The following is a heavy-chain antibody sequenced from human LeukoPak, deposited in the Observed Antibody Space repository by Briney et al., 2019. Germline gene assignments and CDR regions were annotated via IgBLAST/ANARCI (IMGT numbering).Heavy chain of an antibody. D-gene: IGHD2-2*01. CDR1: GGFIVSSNY. J-gene: IGHJ4*02. CDR3: ARAVVPAAYINI. CDR2: IYSDGRS. V-gene: IGHV3-66*01. Sequence: GGSLRLSCAASGGFIVSSNYMSWVRQAPGKGLEWISVIYSDGRSYYADSVKGRFTISRDSSKNTLYLQMNSLRAEDTAVYYCARAVVPAAYINIGGQGTLVTVSS.